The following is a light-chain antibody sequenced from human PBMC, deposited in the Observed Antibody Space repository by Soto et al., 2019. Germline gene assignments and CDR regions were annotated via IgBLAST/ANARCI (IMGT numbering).Light chain of an antibody. J-gene: IGKJ3*01. V-gene: IGKV2-30*01. CDR1: ETLVYSDGNTY. CDR2: EVS. Sequence: DVVMTQSPLSLSVTLGQSASISCRSSETLVYSDGNTYLTWFHQRPGQTPRRLIFEVSKRDSEVPDRLSGSGSDTDFMLKITRVVPDDVGVYFCMQGIHWPPTFGPGTKLYIK. CDR3: MQGIHWPPT.